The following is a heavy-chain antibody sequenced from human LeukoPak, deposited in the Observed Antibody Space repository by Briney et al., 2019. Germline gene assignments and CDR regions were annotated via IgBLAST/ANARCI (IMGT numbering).Heavy chain of an antibody. V-gene: IGHV4-59*12. D-gene: IGHD6-13*01. J-gene: IGHJ4*02. CDR3: ARDDVGIAAAGGIY. CDR2: IYYSGST. Sequence: PSETLSLTCTVSGGSISSYYWSWIRQPPGKGLEWIGYIYYSGSTNYNPSLKSRVTISVDTSKNQFSLKLSSVTAADTAVYYCARDDVGIAAAGGIYWGQGTLVTVSS. CDR1: GGSISSYY.